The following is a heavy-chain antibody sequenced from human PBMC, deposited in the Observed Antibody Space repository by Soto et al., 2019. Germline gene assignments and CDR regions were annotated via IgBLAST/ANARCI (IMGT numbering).Heavy chain of an antibody. CDR3: ARGDGSGSYYTDYASTGMDV. Sequence: SETLSLTCAVYGGSFSGYYWSWIRQPPGKGLEWIGEINHSGSTNYNPSLKSRVTISVDTSKDQFSLKLSSVTAADTAVYYCARGDGSGSYYTDYASTGMDV. V-gene: IGHV4-34*01. D-gene: IGHD3-10*01. J-gene: IGHJ6*01. CDR2: INHSGST. CDR1: GGSFSGYY.